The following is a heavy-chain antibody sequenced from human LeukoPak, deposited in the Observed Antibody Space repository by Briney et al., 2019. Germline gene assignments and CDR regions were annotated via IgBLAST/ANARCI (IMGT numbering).Heavy chain of an antibody. V-gene: IGHV3-21*01. Sequence: PGGSLRLSCAASGFTFSSYSMNWVRQAPGKGLEWVSSISGSSSYIYYADSVKGRFTISRDNAKNSLYLQMNSLRAEDTAVYYCAREGGGDAFDIWGQGTLVTVSS. D-gene: IGHD1-26*01. CDR3: AREGGGDAFDI. CDR1: GFTFSSYS. CDR2: ISGSSSYI. J-gene: IGHJ3*02.